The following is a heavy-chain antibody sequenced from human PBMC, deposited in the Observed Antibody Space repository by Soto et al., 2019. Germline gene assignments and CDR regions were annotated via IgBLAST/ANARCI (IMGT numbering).Heavy chain of an antibody. Sequence: GGSLRLSCAASGFTFSSYGMHWVRQAPGKGLEWVAVIWYGGSNKYYADSVKGRFTISRDNSKNTLYLQMNSPRAEDTAVYYCARDHNYDWAYYGMDVWGQGTTVTVSS. CDR1: GFTFSSYG. D-gene: IGHD3-16*01. CDR2: IWYGGSNK. CDR3: ARDHNYDWAYYGMDV. V-gene: IGHV3-33*01. J-gene: IGHJ6*02.